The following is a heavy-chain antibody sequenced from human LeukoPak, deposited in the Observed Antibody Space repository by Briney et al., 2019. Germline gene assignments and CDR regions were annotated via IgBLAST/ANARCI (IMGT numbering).Heavy chain of an antibody. D-gene: IGHD2-15*01. CDR2: ISGSGGST. V-gene: IGHV3-23*01. J-gene: IGHJ6*03. CDR1: GFTFSSYA. Sequence: GRSLRLSCAASGFTFSSYAMSWVRQAPGKGLEWVSAISGSGGSTYYADSVKGRFTISRDNSKNTLYLQMNSLRAEDTAVYYCAKGGYCSGGSCRLYYYYMDVWGKGTTVTVSS. CDR3: AKGGYCSGGSCRLYYYYMDV.